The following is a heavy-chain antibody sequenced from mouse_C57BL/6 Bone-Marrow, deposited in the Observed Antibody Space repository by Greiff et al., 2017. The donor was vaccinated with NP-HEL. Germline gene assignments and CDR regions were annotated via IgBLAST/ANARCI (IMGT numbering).Heavy chain of an antibody. V-gene: IGHV8-8*01. D-gene: IGHD2-4*01. Sequence: QVTLKESGPGILQPSQTLSLTCSFSGFSLSTFGMGVGWIRQPSGKGLEWLAHIWWDDDKYYNPALKSRLTISKDTSKNQVFLKIANVDTADTATYYCARMWTRIYYDYDYFDYWGQGTTLTVSS. J-gene: IGHJ2*01. CDR3: ARMWTRIYYDYDYFDY. CDR2: IWWDDDK. CDR1: GFSLSTFGMG.